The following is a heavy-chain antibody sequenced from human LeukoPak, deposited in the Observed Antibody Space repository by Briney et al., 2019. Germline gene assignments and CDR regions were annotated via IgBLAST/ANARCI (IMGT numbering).Heavy chain of an antibody. J-gene: IGHJ4*02. Sequence: SSETLSLTCAVYGGSFSGYYWSWIRQPPGKGLEWIGEIDHSGSTNYNPSPKSRVTISVDTSKNQFSLKLSSVTAADTAVYYCARRGVVVPAAGSTQFDYWGQGTLVTVSS. CDR1: GGSFSGYY. CDR2: IDHSGST. CDR3: ARRGVVVPAAGSTQFDY. D-gene: IGHD2-2*01. V-gene: IGHV4-34*01.